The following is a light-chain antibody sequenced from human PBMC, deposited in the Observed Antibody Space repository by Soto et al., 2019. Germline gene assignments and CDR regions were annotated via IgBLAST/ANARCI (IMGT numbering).Light chain of an antibody. CDR1: RNDIGAYNY. J-gene: IGLJ1*01. CDR3: LSYVGRETGV. Sequence: QSVLTQPPSASGSPGQSVTISCTGTRNDIGAYNYVSWYQHHPGKVPKLLIYEVFRRPSGVPDRFSASKSGNTASLTVSGLQPEHEADYYFLSYVGRETGVFGSGTKVTVL. CDR2: EVF. V-gene: IGLV2-8*01.